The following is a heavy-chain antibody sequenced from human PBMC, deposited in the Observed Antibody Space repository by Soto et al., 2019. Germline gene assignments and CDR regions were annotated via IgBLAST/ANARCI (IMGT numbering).Heavy chain of an antibody. CDR2: ISYDGSNK. CDR1: GFTFSSYG. J-gene: IGHJ4*02. D-gene: IGHD3-10*01. V-gene: IGHV3-30*03. Sequence: PGGSLRLSCAASGFTFSSYGMHWVRQAPGKGLEWVAVISYDGSNKYYADSVKGRFTISRDNSKNTLYLQMNSLRAEDTAVYYCARALWYRRYYFDYWGQGTLVTVSS. CDR3: ARALWYRRYYFDY.